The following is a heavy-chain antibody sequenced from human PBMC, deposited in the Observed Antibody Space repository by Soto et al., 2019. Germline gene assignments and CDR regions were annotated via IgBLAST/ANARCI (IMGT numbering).Heavy chain of an antibody. V-gene: IGHV3-7*01. J-gene: IGHJ2*01. CDR3: ARGGWYSGI. Sequence: EGQLVESGGGLVQPGGSLRLSCAASGFPFTTLWMSWVRQSPGKGLERVASIKEDGCGKNYVDSVKARFTISRDNAKNSLFLQMNSLRDEDTAVYYCARGGWYSGIWGRGTLVIVSS. CDR1: GFPFTTLW. CDR2: IKEDGCGK.